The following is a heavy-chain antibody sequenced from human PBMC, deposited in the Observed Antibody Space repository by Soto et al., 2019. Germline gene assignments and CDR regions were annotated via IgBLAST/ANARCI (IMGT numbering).Heavy chain of an antibody. D-gene: IGHD3-22*01. V-gene: IGHV4-30-4*01. J-gene: IGHJ4*02. CDR2: IYYSGST. CDR3: AMGNYYDSSGYDY. Sequence: QVQLQESGPGLVKPSQTLSLTCTVSGGSISSGDYYWSWIRQPPGKGLEWIGYIYYSGSTYYNPSLHRRLTISVDTSKNQFSLKLSSVTAADTAVYYCAMGNYYDSSGYDYWGQGTLVTVSS. CDR1: GGSISSGDYY.